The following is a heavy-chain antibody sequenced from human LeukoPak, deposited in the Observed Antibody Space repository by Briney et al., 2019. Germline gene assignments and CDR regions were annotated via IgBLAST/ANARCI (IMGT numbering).Heavy chain of an antibody. V-gene: IGHV5-51*01. CDR3: ARRRDTAMGQYYFDY. J-gene: IGHJ4*02. D-gene: IGHD5-18*01. CDR2: IYPGDSDT. CDR1: GYSFTSYW. Sequence: GESLKISCKGSGYSFTSYWIGWMRQMPGKGLEWMGIIYPGDSDTRYSPSFQGQVTISADKSINTAYLQWSSLKASDTAMYYCARRRDTAMGQYYFDYWGQGTLVTVSS.